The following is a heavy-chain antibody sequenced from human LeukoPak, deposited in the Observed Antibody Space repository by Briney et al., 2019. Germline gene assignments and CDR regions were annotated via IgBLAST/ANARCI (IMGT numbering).Heavy chain of an antibody. J-gene: IGHJ4*02. CDR1: GFTVSSNY. V-gene: IGHV3-66*01. CDR2: IYSGGST. Sequence: SGGSLRLSCAASGFTVSSNYMSWVRQAPGKGLEWVSVIYSGGSTYYADSVKGRFTISRDNSKNTLYLQMNSLRAEDTAVYYCARSHSSSWFNAAFDYWGQGTLVTVSS. D-gene: IGHD6-13*01. CDR3: ARSHSSSWFNAAFDY.